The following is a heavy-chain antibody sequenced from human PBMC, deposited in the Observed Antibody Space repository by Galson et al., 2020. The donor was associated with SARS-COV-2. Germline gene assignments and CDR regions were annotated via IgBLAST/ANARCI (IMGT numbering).Heavy chain of an antibody. D-gene: IGHD3-22*01. CDR3: ARRPLNYDSFWGMDV. V-gene: IGHV4-30-2*01. CDR1: GGSISSGGYS. CDR2: IYHSVCT. Sequence: ASETLSLTCAVSGGSISSGGYSWTWLRQPPGKGLEWIGYIYHSVCTYYNPSLKSRVTISVDRSKNQFSLKLSSVTAADTAVYYCARRPLNYDSFWGMDVWGQGTTVTVSS. J-gene: IGHJ6*02.